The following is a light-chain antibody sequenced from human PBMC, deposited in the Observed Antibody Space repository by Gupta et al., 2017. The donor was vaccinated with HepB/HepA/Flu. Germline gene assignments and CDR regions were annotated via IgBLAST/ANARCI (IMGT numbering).Light chain of an antibody. V-gene: IGLV3-19*01. Sequence: SSDLTQVPAVSVALGQTVRLTCHGESLRRYSATCYHQQPGQAPVLVIYSQNNRPSGIPDRFSGSSSGNTAALTITGAQAEDEADYYCNSRDISGNHPYYVFGTGTKFTVL. J-gene: IGLJ1*01. CDR1: SLRRYS. CDR3: NSRDISGNHPYYV. CDR2: SQN.